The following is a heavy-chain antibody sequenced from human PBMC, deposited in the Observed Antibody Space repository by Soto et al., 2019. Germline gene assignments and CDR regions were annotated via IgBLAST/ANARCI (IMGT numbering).Heavy chain of an antibody. Sequence: EVRLVESGGGLVHPGGSLRLSCVASGFTFSDYWMTWVRQAPGKGLEWLANINKDGAADYYVDSVKGRFTISRDNSKNSLYLQMNSLRAEDTAVYYCVRDLDYGDYWGQGTPVTVSS. V-gene: IGHV3-7*01. CDR3: VRDLDYGDY. J-gene: IGHJ4*02. CDR2: INKDGAAD. CDR1: GFTFSDYW.